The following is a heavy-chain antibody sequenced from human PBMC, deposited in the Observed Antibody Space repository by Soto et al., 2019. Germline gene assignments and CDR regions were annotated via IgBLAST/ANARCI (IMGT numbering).Heavy chain of an antibody. CDR3: ARDHLILPAHDFFYGSDV. CDR2: IPQDGVDG. Sequence: GGSLRLSCEVSGFTFSMYSMSWVRQSPGKGLEWVAKIPQDGVDGHYADSVKGRCTISRDDGKNSLYLQLNNLRAEDAAVYYCARDHLILPAHDFFYGSDVWGRGATVTVSS. CDR1: GFTFSMYS. V-gene: IGHV3-7*03. J-gene: IGHJ6*02. D-gene: IGHD2-21*02.